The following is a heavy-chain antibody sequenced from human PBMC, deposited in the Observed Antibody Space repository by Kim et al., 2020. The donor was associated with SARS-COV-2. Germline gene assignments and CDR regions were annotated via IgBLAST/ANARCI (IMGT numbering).Heavy chain of an antibody. D-gene: IGHD3-3*01. CDR2: IYYSGST. Sequence: SETLSLTCTFSCGSISSGGYYWSWIRQHPGKGLEWIGYIYYSGSTYYNPSLKSRVTISVDTSKNQFSLKLSSVTAADTAVYYCARAHRTIFGVVEYMDVCGQGTTVTVSS. V-gene: IGHV4-31*03. CDR3: ARAHRTIFGVVEYMDV. CDR1: CGSISSGGYY. J-gene: IGHJ6*02.